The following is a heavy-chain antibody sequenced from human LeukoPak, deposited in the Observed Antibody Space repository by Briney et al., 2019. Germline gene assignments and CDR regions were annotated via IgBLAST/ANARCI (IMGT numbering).Heavy chain of an antibody. D-gene: IGHD2-21*02. CDR2: ISGRDDTTYYTDSPEGST. J-gene: IGHJ4*02. CDR1: GFTFLNYA. Sequence: QAGGSLRLSCEASGFTFLNYAMSWVRQAPGKGLQWVSGISGRDDTTYYTDSPEGSTYYTNSAEGRFTISRDNSKNTVYLQIDSLGVEDTAVYYCAKCMSATGVCLNFDSWGQGILVTVSS. V-gene: IGHV3-23*01. CDR3: AKCMSATGVCLNFDS.